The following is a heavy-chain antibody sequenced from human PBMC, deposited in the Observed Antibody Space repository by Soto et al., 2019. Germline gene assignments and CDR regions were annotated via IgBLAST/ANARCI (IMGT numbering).Heavy chain of an antibody. Sequence: LRLSCAASGFMFSSYGMHWVRQAPGKGLEWVAVIWYDGSNKNYADSVKGRFTITRDNSKNTLYLQMNSLRAEDTAVYYCASSICWGQGTLVTVSS. CDR3: ASSIC. J-gene: IGHJ4*02. CDR2: IWYDGSNK. CDR1: GFMFSSYG. V-gene: IGHV3-33*01.